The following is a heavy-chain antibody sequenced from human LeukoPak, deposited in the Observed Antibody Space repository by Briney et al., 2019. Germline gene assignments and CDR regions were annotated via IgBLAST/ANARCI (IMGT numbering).Heavy chain of an antibody. Sequence: NPGGSLRLSCEASGFIVSNYEMNWVRQAPGKGLEWVSSISSSSIYIYYADSVKGRFTISRDNAKNSLYLQMNSLRAEDTAVYYCAREREYNYGHMLGYWGQGTLVTVSS. D-gene: IGHD5-18*01. CDR2: ISSSSIYI. V-gene: IGHV3-21*01. CDR3: AREREYNYGHMLGY. J-gene: IGHJ4*02. CDR1: GFIVSNYE.